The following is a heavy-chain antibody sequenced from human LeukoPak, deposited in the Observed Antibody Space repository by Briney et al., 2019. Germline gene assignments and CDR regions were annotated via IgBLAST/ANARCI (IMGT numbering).Heavy chain of an antibody. CDR2: ISSSGSTI. D-gene: IGHD1-1*01. J-gene: IGHJ3*02. CDR1: GFSFSSYE. CDR3: ARDMEPDAFDI. Sequence: GGSLRLSCAASGFSFSSYEMNWVRQAPGKGLEWVSYISSSGSTISYADSVKGRFTISRDNAKNSLYLQVNSLRAEDTTVYYCARDMEPDAFDIWGQGTMVTVSS. V-gene: IGHV3-48*03.